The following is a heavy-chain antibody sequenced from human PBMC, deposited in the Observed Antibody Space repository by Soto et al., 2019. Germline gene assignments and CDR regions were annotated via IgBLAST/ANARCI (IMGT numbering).Heavy chain of an antibody. CDR1: GGTFSSYA. CDR3: AREGGSGGYRDYGMDV. D-gene: IGHD3-10*01. CDR2: IIPIFGTA. Sequence: QVQLVQSGAEVKKPGSSVKVSCKASGGTFSSYAISWVRQAPGQGLEWMGGIIPIFGTANYAQKFQGRVTITAXXXTXPAHRGLSSLRSEDTGVYYCAREGGSGGYRDYGMDVWGQGTTVSVSS. V-gene: IGHV1-69*12. J-gene: IGHJ6*02.